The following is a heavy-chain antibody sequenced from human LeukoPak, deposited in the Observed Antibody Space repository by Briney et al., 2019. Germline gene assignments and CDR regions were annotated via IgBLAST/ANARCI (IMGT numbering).Heavy chain of an antibody. CDR2: IIPIFGTA. CDR3: ATRTNWGWKGFDY. J-gene: IGHJ4*02. D-gene: IGHD7-27*01. CDR1: GGTFSSYA. V-gene: IGHV1-69*05. Sequence: SVKVFCKASGGTFSSYAISWVRQAPGQGLEWMGGIIPIFGTANYAQKFQGRVTITTDESTSTAYMELSSLRSEDTAVYYCATRTNWGWKGFDYWGQGTLVTVSS.